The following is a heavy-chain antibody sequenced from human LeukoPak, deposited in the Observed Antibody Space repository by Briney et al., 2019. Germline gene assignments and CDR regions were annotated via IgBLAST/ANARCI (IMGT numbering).Heavy chain of an antibody. J-gene: IGHJ4*02. Sequence: PGGSLRLSCAASGFSFSDYSMNWVRQAPGKGLEWVSYISSGSYTIYYADSVKGRFSISRDNAKRSLYLQMNNLRVGDTAVYYCARDKAAWYSSSWYYFDQWGQGTLVTVSS. CDR3: ARDKAAWYSSSWYYFDQ. CDR1: GFSFSDYS. CDR2: ISSGSYTI. D-gene: IGHD6-13*01. V-gene: IGHV3-48*01.